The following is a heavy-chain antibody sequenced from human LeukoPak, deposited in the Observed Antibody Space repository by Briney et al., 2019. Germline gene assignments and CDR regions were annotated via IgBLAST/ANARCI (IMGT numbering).Heavy chain of an antibody. CDR2: IIPIFGTA. J-gene: IGHJ4*02. D-gene: IGHD6-19*01. Sequence: SVKVSCKASGGTFSSYAISWVRQAPGQGLEWMGRIIPIFGTANYAQKFQGKVTITTDESTSTAYMELSSLRSEDTAVYYCARDNPPALYSSGWYGNQGDYWGQGTLVTVSS. V-gene: IGHV1-69*05. CDR1: GGTFSSYA. CDR3: ARDNPPALYSSGWYGNQGDY.